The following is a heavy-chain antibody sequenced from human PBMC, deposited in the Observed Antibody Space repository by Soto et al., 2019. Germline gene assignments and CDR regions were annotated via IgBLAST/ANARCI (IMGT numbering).Heavy chain of an antibody. Sequence: QVQLVQSGAEVKKPGSSVKVSCKASGGTFSSYAISWVRQAPGQGLEWMGGIIPIFGTANYAQKFQGRVTSTADESTSTAYMELSSLRSEDTAVYYCARERYGDYVDLGAFDIWGQGTMVTVSS. CDR1: GGTFSSYA. CDR2: IIPIFGTA. D-gene: IGHD4-17*01. J-gene: IGHJ3*02. V-gene: IGHV1-69*12. CDR3: ARERYGDYVDLGAFDI.